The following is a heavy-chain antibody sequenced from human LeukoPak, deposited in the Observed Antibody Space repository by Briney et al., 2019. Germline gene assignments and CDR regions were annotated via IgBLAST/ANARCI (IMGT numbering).Heavy chain of an antibody. CDR2: IKQDGSEK. V-gene: IGHV3-7*01. Sequence: GGSLRLSCAASGFTLSSYWVGWVRQAPGKGPEWVANIKQDGSEKYYVDSVKGRFTISRDNAEKSLYLQMNSLRAEDTAVYYCTRNEAWGQGTLVTVSS. CDR1: GFTLSSYW. J-gene: IGHJ5*02. CDR3: TRNEA.